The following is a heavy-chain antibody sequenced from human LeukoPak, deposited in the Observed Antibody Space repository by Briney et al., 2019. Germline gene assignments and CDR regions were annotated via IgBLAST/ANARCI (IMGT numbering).Heavy chain of an antibody. CDR2: FYASGTT. V-gene: IGHV4-4*07. J-gene: IGHJ3*02. D-gene: IGHD5-12*01. CDR3: ARSAFSGFDI. Sequence: PSETLSLTCIMSGASINTFYWSWIRQPAGRGLEWIGRFYASGTTYYNPALNSRAAVSIDTSKNIFSLKLTSVTAADTAVYCCARSAFSGFDIWGRGTMVTVSS. CDR1: GASINTFY.